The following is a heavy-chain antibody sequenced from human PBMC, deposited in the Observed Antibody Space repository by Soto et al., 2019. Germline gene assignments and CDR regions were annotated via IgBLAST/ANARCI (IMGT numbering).Heavy chain of an antibody. D-gene: IGHD3-22*01. V-gene: IGHV3-23*01. Sequence: QLLESGGGLVQPGGSLRLSCAASGFTFGNYAMNWVRQAPGKGLEWVSGIRGTDGSTYYIDSVKGRFTVSRDNSKNTVYLQLNCLGAEDTAVYYWARCPYCYETNYLQGAVDIGGHGTRVPASS. J-gene: IGHJ6*02. CDR2: IRGTDGST. CDR3: ARCPYCYETNYLQGAVDI. CDR1: GFTFGNYA.